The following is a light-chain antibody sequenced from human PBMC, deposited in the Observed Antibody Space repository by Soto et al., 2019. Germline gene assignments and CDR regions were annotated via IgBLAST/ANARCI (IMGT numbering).Light chain of an antibody. CDR1: QSVSSNY. CDR3: QQYDTSPRT. V-gene: IGKV3-20*01. CDR2: GAS. Sequence: EIVLTQSPGTLSLSPGERATLSCRASQSVSSNYLAWYQQKRGQAPSLLIYGASSRATGIPTLFSGSGSGTDFTLTNSRLEPEDVAVYYCQQYDTSPRTFGQGTKVEI. J-gene: IGKJ1*01.